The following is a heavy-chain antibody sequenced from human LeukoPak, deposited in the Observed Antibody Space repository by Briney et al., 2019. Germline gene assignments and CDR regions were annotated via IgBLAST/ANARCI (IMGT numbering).Heavy chain of an antibody. CDR1: GFTFSSYS. CDR2: ISSSSSYI. J-gene: IGHJ4*02. Sequence: GGSPRLSCAASGFTFSSYSMNWVRQAPGKGLEWVSSISSSSSYIFHADSVKGRFTISRDNAKNSLYLQMNSLRAEDTAVYYCARGEVVGTTTGVDYWGQGTLVTVSS. CDR3: ARGEVVGTTTGVDY. V-gene: IGHV3-21*01. D-gene: IGHD1-26*01.